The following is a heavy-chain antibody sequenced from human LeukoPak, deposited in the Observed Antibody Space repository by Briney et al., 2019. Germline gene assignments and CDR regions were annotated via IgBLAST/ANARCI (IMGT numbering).Heavy chain of an antibody. V-gene: IGHV3-23*01. J-gene: IGHJ4*02. CDR3: AKHYGDQGYFDY. CDR1: GFTFSSYA. Sequence: GGSLRLSCAASGFTFSSYAMSWVRQAPGKGLEWVSGISGSGGSTYYADSVKGRFTISRDNSKNTLYLQMNSLRAEDTAVYYCAKHYGDQGYFDYWGQGTLVTVSS. CDR2: ISGSGGST. D-gene: IGHD4-17*01.